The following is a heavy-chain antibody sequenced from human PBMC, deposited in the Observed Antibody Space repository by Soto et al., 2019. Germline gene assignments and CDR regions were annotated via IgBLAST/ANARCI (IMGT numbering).Heavy chain of an antibody. CDR1: GYSFTSYW. CDR3: ARSQYSSSSSDY. Sequence: PGESLKISCKGSGYSFTSYWISWVRQMPGKGLEWMGRIDPSDSYTNYSPSFQGHVTISADKSISTAYLQWSSPKASDTAMYYCARSQYSSSSSDYWGQGTLVTVSS. J-gene: IGHJ4*02. V-gene: IGHV5-10-1*01. D-gene: IGHD6-6*01. CDR2: IDPSDSYT.